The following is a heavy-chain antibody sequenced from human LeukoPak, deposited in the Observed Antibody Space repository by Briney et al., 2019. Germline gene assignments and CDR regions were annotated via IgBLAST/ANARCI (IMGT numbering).Heavy chain of an antibody. D-gene: IGHD4-17*01. Sequence: SVKVSCKASGGTFSSYAISWVRQAPGQGLEWMGRIIPILGIANYAQKFQGRVTITADKSTSTAYMELSSLRSEDTAVYYCARVGPTTVTAYYCYYGMDVWGQGTTVTVSS. CDR2: IIPILGIA. CDR3: ARVGPTTVTAYYCYYGMDV. CDR1: GGTFSSYA. V-gene: IGHV1-69*04. J-gene: IGHJ6*02.